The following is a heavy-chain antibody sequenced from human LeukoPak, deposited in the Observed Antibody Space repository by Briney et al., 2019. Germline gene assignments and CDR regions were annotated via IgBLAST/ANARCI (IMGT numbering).Heavy chain of an antibody. Sequence: PGKSLRLSCVASGFTLSSYGMHWVRQAPGKGLEWVSGISYSGGSTYYADSVKGRFTISRDNSKNTLYLQMNSLRAEDTAIYYCAKGSYWGQGTLVTVSS. CDR2: ISYSGGST. CDR3: AKGSY. V-gene: IGHV3-23*01. CDR1: GFTLSSYG. J-gene: IGHJ4*02.